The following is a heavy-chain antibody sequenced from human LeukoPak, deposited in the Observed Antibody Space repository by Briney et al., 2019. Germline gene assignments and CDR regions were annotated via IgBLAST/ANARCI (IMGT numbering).Heavy chain of an antibody. CDR2: ISKSDGTT. J-gene: IGHJ4*02. V-gene: IGHV3-11*01. Sequence: KPGGSLRLPCAASGITYSDNFMSWIRQAPGKGLEWISYISKSDGTTYYADTVKGRFTISRDSAKKSVYLYMNSLRAEDTAVYYCASAVAAPDQDPPFDYWGQGTLVTVSS. D-gene: IGHD6-25*01. CDR3: ASAVAAPDQDPPFDY. CDR1: GITYSDNF.